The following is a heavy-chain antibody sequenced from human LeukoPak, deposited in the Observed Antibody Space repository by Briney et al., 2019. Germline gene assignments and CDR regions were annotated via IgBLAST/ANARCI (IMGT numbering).Heavy chain of an antibody. D-gene: IGHD3-22*01. J-gene: IGHJ4*02. CDR3: AKTSREFRDSSGGYDY. Sequence: GGSLRLSCSASGFTFNSYAMHWVRQAPGRGLEWVAIFSYDGSDKYYADSVKGRFTISRDNSKSTLYLQMNSLRSEDTAVYYCAKTSREFRDSSGGYDYWGQGILVTVSS. CDR1: GFTFNSYA. CDR2: FSYDGSDK. V-gene: IGHV3-30*18.